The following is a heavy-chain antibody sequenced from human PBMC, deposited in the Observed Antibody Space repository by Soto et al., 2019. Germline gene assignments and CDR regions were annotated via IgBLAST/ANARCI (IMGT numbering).Heavy chain of an antibody. J-gene: IGHJ6*03. CDR2: INHSGST. Sequence: TSETLSLTCAVYGGSFSGYYWSWIRQPPGKGLEWIGEINHSGSTKYNPSLKSRVTISVDTSKNQFSLKLSSVTAADTAVFYFARRGYGDYHYYYYYYYMDVWGKGTTVTVSS. V-gene: IGHV4-34*01. CDR3: ARRGYGDYHYYYYYYYMDV. CDR1: GGSFSGYY. D-gene: IGHD4-17*01.